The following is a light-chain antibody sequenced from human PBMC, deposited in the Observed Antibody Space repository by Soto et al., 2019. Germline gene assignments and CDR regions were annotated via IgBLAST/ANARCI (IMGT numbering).Light chain of an antibody. CDR3: QQYGISPRT. CDR1: QSVSSTY. J-gene: IGKJ1*01. CDR2: GAS. V-gene: IGKV3-20*01. Sequence: EIVLTQSPGALSLSPGERATLSCRASQSVSSTYLAWYQQKPGHSPRLLIYGASSRATGIPDRFSGSGSGTDFTLTISRLEPEDFAVYFCQQYGISPRTFGQGTKVDNK.